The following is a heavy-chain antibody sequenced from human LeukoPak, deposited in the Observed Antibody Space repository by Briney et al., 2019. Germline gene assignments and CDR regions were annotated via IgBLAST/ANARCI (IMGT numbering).Heavy chain of an antibody. CDR1: GGSFSGYY. Sequence: SETLSLTCAVYGGSFSGYYWSWIRQPPGKGLEWIGEINHSGSTNYNPSLKSRVTISVDTSKNQFSLKLSSVTAADTAVYYCARGHSPIVVVVAATEGRWFDPWGQGTLVTVSS. J-gene: IGHJ5*02. V-gene: IGHV4-34*01. D-gene: IGHD2-15*01. CDR3: ARGHSPIVVVVAATEGRWFDP. CDR2: INHSGST.